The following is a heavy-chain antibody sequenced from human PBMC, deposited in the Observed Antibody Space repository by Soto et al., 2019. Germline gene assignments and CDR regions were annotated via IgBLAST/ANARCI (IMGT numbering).Heavy chain of an antibody. J-gene: IGHJ3*01. Sequence: QVHLEPSGAEVKKPGSSVKVSCKAAGGTFSTYTLLWVRQAPGQGLEWMGRIIPMLTVTNSAQKFQGTVTLTADKSTRTAFMELTSLTSDDTAVYYCSIGSWSAETFDVWGQWTMVTVSS. CDR3: SIGSWSAETFDV. CDR1: GGTFSTYT. V-gene: IGHV1-69*02. CDR2: IIPMLTVT. D-gene: IGHD2-2*01.